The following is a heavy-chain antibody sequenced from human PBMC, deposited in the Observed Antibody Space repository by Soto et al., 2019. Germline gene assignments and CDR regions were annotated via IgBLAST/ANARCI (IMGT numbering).Heavy chain of an antibody. CDR3: TRVLGYTFEPGKTRYYAMDV. D-gene: IGHD5-18*01. J-gene: IGHJ6*02. Sequence: QVQLVQSGAEVKKPGSSVTVSCKTSRGTFSKDDINWVRQAPGQGLEWMGLLVPVFGSPIYAQKFQGRIRLTADDSTSTAFMDRSSLRSEDTAVYYCTRVLGYTFEPGKTRYYAMDVWGQGTTFSVSS. CDR2: LVPVFGSP. V-gene: IGHV1-69*01. CDR1: RGTFSKDD.